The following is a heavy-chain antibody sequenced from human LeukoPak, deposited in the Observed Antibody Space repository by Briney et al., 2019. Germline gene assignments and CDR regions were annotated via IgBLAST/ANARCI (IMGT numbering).Heavy chain of an antibody. J-gene: IGHJ2*01. D-gene: IGHD3-22*01. V-gene: IGHV4-59*01. CDR1: GGSISSYY. CDR2: MYYSGST. Sequence: SETLSLTCTVSGGSISSYYWSWLRQPAGKGLEWIGSMYYSGSTNYNPSLKSRATISEDTSKKQFSLKLSSVTAADTAVYYCARAGYDTSGFWYFDLWGRGTLVTVSS. CDR3: ARAGYDTSGFWYFDL.